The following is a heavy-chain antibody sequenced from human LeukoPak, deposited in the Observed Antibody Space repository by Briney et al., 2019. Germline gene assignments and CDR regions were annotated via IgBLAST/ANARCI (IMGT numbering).Heavy chain of an antibody. CDR2: ISSSSSYI. D-gene: IGHD6-13*01. Sequence: GGSLRLSCAASGFTFSSYWMSWVRQAPGKGLEWVSSISSSSSYIYYADSVKGRFTISRDNAKNSLYLQMNSLRAEDTAVYYCARWDSRDYYYYMDVWGKGTTVTVSS. V-gene: IGHV3-21*01. CDR3: ARWDSRDYYYYMDV. J-gene: IGHJ6*03. CDR1: GFTFSSYW.